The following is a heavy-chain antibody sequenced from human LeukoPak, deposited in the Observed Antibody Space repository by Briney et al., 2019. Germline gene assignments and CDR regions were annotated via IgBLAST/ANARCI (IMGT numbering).Heavy chain of an antibody. V-gene: IGHV3-21*01. D-gene: IGHD3-22*01. CDR2: ISSSSSFT. CDR3: ARDDGSGYYLDY. Sequence: GGSLRLSCAASGFTFSTSSMNWVRQTPGKGLEWVSSISSSSSFTYYADSLKGRFTISRDNAKNSLYLQMDSLRAEDTAVYYCARDDGSGYYLDYWGQGTLVTVSS. J-gene: IGHJ4*02. CDR1: GFTFSTSS.